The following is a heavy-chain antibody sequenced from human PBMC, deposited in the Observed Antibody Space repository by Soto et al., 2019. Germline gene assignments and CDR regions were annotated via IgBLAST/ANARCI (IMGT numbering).Heavy chain of an antibody. Sequence: KPSETLSLTCAVYGGSFSGYHWSWIRQPPGKGLEWIGEIIHSGSTNYNPSLKSRVTISIDTSKNQFSLKLSSVTAADTAVYYCARGAIATAGLIDYWGPGTLVTVSS. CDR3: ARGAIATAGLIDY. V-gene: IGHV4-34*01. D-gene: IGHD6-13*01. CDR1: GGSFSGYH. CDR2: IIHSGST. J-gene: IGHJ4*02.